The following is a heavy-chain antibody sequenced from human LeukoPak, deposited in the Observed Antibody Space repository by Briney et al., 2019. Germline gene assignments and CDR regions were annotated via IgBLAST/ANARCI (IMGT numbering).Heavy chain of an antibody. V-gene: IGHV4-34*01. CDR2: INHSGST. Sequence: SETLSLTCAVYGGSFSGYYWSWIRKPPGKGLEWIGEINHSGSTNYNPSLKSRVTISVDTSKNQFSLKLSSVTAADTAVYYCASRLLNNWNDSFRIFDYWGQGTLVTVSS. D-gene: IGHD1-1*01. J-gene: IGHJ4*02. CDR1: GGSFSGYY. CDR3: ASRLLNNWNDSFRIFDY.